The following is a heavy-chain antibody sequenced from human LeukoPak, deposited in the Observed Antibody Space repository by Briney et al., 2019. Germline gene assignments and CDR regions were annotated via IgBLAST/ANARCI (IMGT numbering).Heavy chain of an antibody. V-gene: IGHV4-4*09. CDR2: IYTSGST. CDR1: GGSISSYY. CDR3: ARGDGYIRAFDY. J-gene: IGHJ4*02. D-gene: IGHD5-24*01. Sequence: SETLSLTCTVSGGSISSYYWSWIRQPPGKGLEWIGYIYTSGSTNYNPSLKSRVTISVDTSKNQFSLKLSSATAADTAVYYCARGDGYIRAFDYWGQGTLVTVSS.